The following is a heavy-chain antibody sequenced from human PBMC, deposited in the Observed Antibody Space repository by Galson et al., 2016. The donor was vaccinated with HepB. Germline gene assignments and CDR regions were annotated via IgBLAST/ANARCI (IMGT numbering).Heavy chain of an antibody. J-gene: IGHJ6*02. Sequence: SLRLSCAASGFIFSNYALTWVRQTPGKGLEWVSSITGSGSRTYYAVSVEGRYTISRDNSKNTVYLQMNSLRAEDTAVYYCAKSGPGGWYRNYYGLNVWGQGTTV. CDR1: GFIFSNYA. CDR2: ITGSGSRT. CDR3: AKSGPGGWYRNYYGLNV. V-gene: IGHV3-23*01. D-gene: IGHD1-1*01.